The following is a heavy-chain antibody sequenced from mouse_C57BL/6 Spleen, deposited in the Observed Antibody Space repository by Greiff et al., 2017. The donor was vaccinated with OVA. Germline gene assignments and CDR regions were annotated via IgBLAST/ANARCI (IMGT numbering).Heavy chain of an antibody. CDR3: AIGGGSYAMDY. V-gene: IGHV1-54*01. CDR1: GYAFTTYL. J-gene: IGHJ4*01. Sequence: QVQLKQSGAELVRPGTSVKVSCKASGYAFTTYLIEWVKQRAGQGLEWIGVINPGSGGTNYNEKFKGKATLTADKSSSTAYMQLSSLTSEDSAVDVCAIGGGSYAMDYWGQGTSVTVSS. CDR2: INPGSGGT. D-gene: IGHD1-1*02.